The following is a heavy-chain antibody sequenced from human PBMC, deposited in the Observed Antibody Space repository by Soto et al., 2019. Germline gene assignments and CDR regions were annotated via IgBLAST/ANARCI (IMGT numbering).Heavy chain of an antibody. J-gene: IGHJ4*02. CDR2: INPSGGST. Sequence: ASVKVSCKASGYIFTNHYIHWVRHAPGQGLEWVGIINPSGGSTNYLQKFQGRITMTRDTSTSTVYMELSSLRSEDTAVYFCARADYYDSSGFYYDCWGQGSLVTVSS. D-gene: IGHD3-22*01. V-gene: IGHV1-46*01. CDR1: GYIFTNHY. CDR3: ARADYYDSSGFYYDC.